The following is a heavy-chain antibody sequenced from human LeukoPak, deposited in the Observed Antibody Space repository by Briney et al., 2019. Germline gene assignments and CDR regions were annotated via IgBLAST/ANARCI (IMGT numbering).Heavy chain of an antibody. CDR1: GFTFSDYY. D-gene: IGHD2-15*01. CDR2: ISSSSSYT. J-gene: IGHJ6*02. Sequence: PGGSLRLSCAASGFTFSDYYMSWIRQAPGKGLEWVSYISSSSSYTKYADSVKGRFTISRDNAKNSLYLQMNSLRAEDTAVYYCARDNGPHSSYGMGVWGQGTTVTVSS. V-gene: IGHV3-11*05. CDR3: ARDNGPHSSYGMGV.